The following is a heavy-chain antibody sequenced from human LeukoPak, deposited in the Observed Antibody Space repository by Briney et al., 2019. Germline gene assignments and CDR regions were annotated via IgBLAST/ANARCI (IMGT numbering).Heavy chain of an antibody. Sequence: SVKVSCKASGGTFSIYAISWVRQAPGQGLEWMGGIIPMFGTANYAQKFQGRVTITTDESTSTAYMELSSLRSEDTAVYYCARGPELERFDYWGQGTLVTVSS. V-gene: IGHV1-69*05. CDR1: GGTFSIYA. CDR3: ARGPELERFDY. J-gene: IGHJ4*02. CDR2: IIPMFGTA. D-gene: IGHD1-1*01.